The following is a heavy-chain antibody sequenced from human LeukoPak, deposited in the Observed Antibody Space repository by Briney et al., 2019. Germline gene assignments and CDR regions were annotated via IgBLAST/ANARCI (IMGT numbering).Heavy chain of an antibody. D-gene: IGHD2-21*01. V-gene: IGHV3-7*01. CDR2: IKQDGSEK. J-gene: IGHJ4*02. CDR3: ARVSDCGGDCYPGLFDY. Sequence: PGGSLRLSCAASGFTFSIYWMSWVRQAPGKGLEWVANIKQDGSEKHYVDSVKGRFTFSRDNAKNSLYLQMNSLRAEDTAVYYCARVSDCGGDCYPGLFDYWGQGTLVTVSS. CDR1: GFTFSIYW.